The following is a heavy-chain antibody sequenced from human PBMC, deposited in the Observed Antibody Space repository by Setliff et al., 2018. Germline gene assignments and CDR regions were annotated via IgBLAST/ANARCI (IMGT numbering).Heavy chain of an antibody. J-gene: IGHJ6*03. V-gene: IGHV4-34*01. CDR2: INHSGST. Sequence: SETLSLTCAAYGGSFSGYYWSWLRQPPGKGLEWIGEINHSGSTNYNPSLKSRVTISVDTSKNQFSLKLSSVTAADTAVYYCARDQDFWSGYYRASHYMDVWGKGTTVTVSS. CDR3: ARDQDFWSGYYRASHYMDV. CDR1: GGSFSGYY. D-gene: IGHD3-3*01.